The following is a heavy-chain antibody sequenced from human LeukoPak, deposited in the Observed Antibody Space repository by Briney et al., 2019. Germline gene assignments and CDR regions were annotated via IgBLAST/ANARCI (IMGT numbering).Heavy chain of an antibody. V-gene: IGHV3-23*01. CDR2: ISGSDGTT. D-gene: IGHD1-1*01. J-gene: IGHJ4*02. Sequence: PGGSLRLSCAASGFTFSSYAMSWVRQAPGKGLEWVSSISGSDGTTYYADSVKGRFTISRDNSKYTLSLQMNSLRAEDTAVYYCAKVDNWKYGHHDYGGQGTLVTVSS. CDR1: GFTFSSYA. CDR3: AKVDNWKYGHHDY.